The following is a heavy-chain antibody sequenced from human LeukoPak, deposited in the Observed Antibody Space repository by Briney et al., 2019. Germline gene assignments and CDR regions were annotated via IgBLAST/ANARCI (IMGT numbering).Heavy chain of an antibody. CDR3: ARGGPGIVVVPAPFDY. CDR1: GFTFSSYS. J-gene: IGHJ4*02. D-gene: IGHD2-2*01. CDR2: ISSSSSYI. V-gene: IGHV3-21*01. Sequence: GGSLRLSCAASGFTFSSYSMNWVRQAPGKGLEWVTSISSSSSYIYYADSVKGRFTISRDNAKNSLYLQMNSLRAEDTAVYYCARGGPGIVVVPAPFDYWGQGTLVTVSS.